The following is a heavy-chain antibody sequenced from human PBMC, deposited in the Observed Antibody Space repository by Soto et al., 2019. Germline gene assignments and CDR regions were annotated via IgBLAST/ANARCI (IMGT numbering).Heavy chain of an antibody. V-gene: IGHV3-23*01. J-gene: IGHJ4*02. CDR1: GVTFNNYG. CDR2: ISGHGDNT. D-gene: IGHD2-21*02. Sequence: PGGSLSLACETPGVTFNNYGMVGVRQAPGKGVEWVPTISGHGDNTNYADSVTGRFTISRDNSKHTLFLQMNSLRAEDTAVYFFAKIRWTTEVTEVLLYFDYWGQGSLVTVSS. CDR3: AKIRWTTEVTEVLLYFDY.